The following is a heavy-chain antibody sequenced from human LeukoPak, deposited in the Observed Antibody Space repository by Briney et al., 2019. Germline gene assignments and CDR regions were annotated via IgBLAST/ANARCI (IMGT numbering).Heavy chain of an antibody. CDR2: ISDSGGRT. D-gene: IGHD3-22*01. V-gene: IGHV3-23*01. CDR1: EITLSNYG. J-gene: IGHJ4*02. Sequence: GGSLRLSCAVSEITLSNYGMSWVRQAPGKGLEWVAGISDSGGRTNYADSVKGRFTISRDNSKNTLYLQMKSLRAEDTAVYFCAKRGVVIRVILVGFHKEAYYFDSWGQGALVTVSS. CDR3: AKRGVVIRVILVGFHKEAYYFDS.